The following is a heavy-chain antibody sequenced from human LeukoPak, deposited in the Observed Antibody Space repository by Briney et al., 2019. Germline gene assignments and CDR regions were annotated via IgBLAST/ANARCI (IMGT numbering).Heavy chain of an antibody. Sequence: SVKVSCKASGGTFSNYAISWVRQAPGQELEWMGGIIPIVAPANYAQKFQGRVTMTRDTSISTAYMELSRLRSDDTAVYYCARDHWSRSARDYDFWSGYYYEDNWFDPWGQGTLVTVSS. V-gene: IGHV1-69*05. D-gene: IGHD3-3*01. CDR1: GGTFSNYA. J-gene: IGHJ5*02. CDR2: IIPIVAPA. CDR3: ARDHWSRSARDYDFWSGYYYEDNWFDP.